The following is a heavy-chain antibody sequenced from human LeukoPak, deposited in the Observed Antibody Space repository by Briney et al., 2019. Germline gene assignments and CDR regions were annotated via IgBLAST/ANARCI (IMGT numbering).Heavy chain of an antibody. D-gene: IGHD5-18*01. CDR3: AKADSYGFWAFDI. CDR1: GFTFSSYW. CDR2: ISGSGGST. Sequence: GGSLRLSCAASGFTFSSYWMSWVRQAPGKGLEWVSAISGSGGSTYYADSVKGRFTISRDNSKNTLYLQMNSLRAEDTAVYYCAKADSYGFWAFDIWGQGTMVTVSS. V-gene: IGHV3-23*01. J-gene: IGHJ3*02.